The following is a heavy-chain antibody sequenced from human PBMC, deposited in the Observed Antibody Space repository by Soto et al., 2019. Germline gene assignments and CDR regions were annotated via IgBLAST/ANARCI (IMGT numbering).Heavy chain of an antibody. J-gene: IGHJ4*02. V-gene: IGHV4-39*01. Sequence: SETLSLTCTVSGGSISSYYWSWIRQPPGKGLEWIGSIYYSGSTYYNPSLKSRVTISVDTSKNQFSLKLSSVTAADTAVYYCARRWSGSYDYWGQGTLVTVSS. CDR2: IYYSGST. D-gene: IGHD1-26*01. CDR3: ARRWSGSYDY. CDR1: GGSISSYY.